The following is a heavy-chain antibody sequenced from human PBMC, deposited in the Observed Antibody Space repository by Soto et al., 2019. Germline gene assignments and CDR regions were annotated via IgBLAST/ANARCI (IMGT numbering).Heavy chain of an antibody. V-gene: IGHV3-64D*06. CDR1: GFNLITYA. Sequence: GGSLRHSYSVSGFNLITYAMHWVRQAPAKGLEYVSSISSNGDSTYYADSVKGRFIISRDNSKNTLYLQMSSLRAEDTAVYYCVKDRYIDYWGQGTLVTVSS. CDR2: ISSNGDST. CDR3: VKDRYIDY. J-gene: IGHJ4*02.